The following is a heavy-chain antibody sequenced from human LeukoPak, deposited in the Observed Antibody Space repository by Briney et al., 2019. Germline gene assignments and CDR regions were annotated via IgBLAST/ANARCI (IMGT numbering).Heavy chain of an antibody. J-gene: IGHJ3*02. CDR1: GFIFYNAW. CDR2: IKSKTDGGTA. Sequence: GGSLRLSCAASGFIFYNAWLDWVRQAPGKGLEWVGRIKSKTDGGTADYPAPVKGRFIISRDDSTNTLFLQMNSLRTEDTAVYYCTTESRDRSGWYGAFDIWGQGTMVSVSS. CDR3: TTESRDRSGWYGAFDI. V-gene: IGHV3-15*01. D-gene: IGHD6-19*01.